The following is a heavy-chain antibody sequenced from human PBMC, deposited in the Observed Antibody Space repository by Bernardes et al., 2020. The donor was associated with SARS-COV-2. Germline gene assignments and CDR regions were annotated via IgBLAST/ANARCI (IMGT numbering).Heavy chain of an antibody. Sequence: PESLSLTCTVSGGSISSYYWSWIRQPAGKGLEWVGRIYTSGSTNYNPSLKSRVTMSVDTSKNQFSLKLSSVTAADTAVYYCARDSSGWWTFDYWGQGTLVTVSS. V-gene: IGHV4-4*07. CDR1: GGSISSYY. CDR2: IYTSGST. D-gene: IGHD6-19*01. CDR3: ARDSSGWWTFDY. J-gene: IGHJ4*02.